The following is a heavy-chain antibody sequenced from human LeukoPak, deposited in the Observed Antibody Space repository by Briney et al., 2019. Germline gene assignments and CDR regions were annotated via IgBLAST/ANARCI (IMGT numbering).Heavy chain of an antibody. Sequence: GGSLRLSCAASGFTFSDYYMSWIRQAPGKGLEWVSYISSSGSTIYYADSVKGRFTISRDNAKNSLYLQMNSLRPEDTAMYYCARVRTTGSYYGMDVWGQGTTVTVSS. V-gene: IGHV3-11*04. CDR3: ARVRTTGSYYGMDV. CDR1: GFTFSDYY. CDR2: ISSSGSTI. D-gene: IGHD3-10*01. J-gene: IGHJ6*02.